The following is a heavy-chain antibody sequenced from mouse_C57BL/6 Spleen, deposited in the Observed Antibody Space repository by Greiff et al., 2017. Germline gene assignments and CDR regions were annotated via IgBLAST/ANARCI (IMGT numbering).Heavy chain of an antibody. Sequence: QVQLQQSGPELVKPGASVKISCKASGYAFSSSWMHWVKQRPGKGLEWIGRIYPGDGDTNYNGKFKGKATLTAEKSSSTAYMQLSSLTSEDSAVYFCARGPTYDGGFGYWGQGTTLTVSS. CDR1: GYAFSSSW. V-gene: IGHV1-82*01. J-gene: IGHJ2*01. CDR2: IYPGDGDT. D-gene: IGHD2-12*01. CDR3: ARGPTYDGGFGY.